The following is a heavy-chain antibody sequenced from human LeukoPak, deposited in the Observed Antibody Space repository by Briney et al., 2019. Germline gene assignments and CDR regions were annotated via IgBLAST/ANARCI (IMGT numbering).Heavy chain of an antibody. CDR2: IYYSGST. J-gene: IGHJ3*02. D-gene: IGHD2-15*01. V-gene: IGHV4-59*08. CDR1: GGSISSYS. CDR3: AIADCSGGTCHGFDI. Sequence: PSETLSLTCSLSGGSISSYSWSWIRQPPGKGLECIAYIYYSGSTNYNPSLKSRVTTSVDTSKNQFSLKLSSVTAADTAVYYCAIADCSGGTCHGFDIWGQGTMVTVSS.